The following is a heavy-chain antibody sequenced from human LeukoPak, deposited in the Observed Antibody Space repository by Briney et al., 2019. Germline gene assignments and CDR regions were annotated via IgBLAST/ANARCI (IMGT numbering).Heavy chain of an antibody. CDR2: IYYSGST. CDR1: GGSISSSSYY. CDR3: ATWITMIVVVTSY. D-gene: IGHD3-22*01. J-gene: IGHJ4*02. Sequence: SEALSHTCTLSGGSISSSSYYWGWIRQPPGRGLEWIGSIYYSGSTYYNPPLKSRVTISVDTSKNQFSRKLSSVTAADTAVYYCATWITMIVVVTSYWGQGTLVTVSS. V-gene: IGHV4-39*01.